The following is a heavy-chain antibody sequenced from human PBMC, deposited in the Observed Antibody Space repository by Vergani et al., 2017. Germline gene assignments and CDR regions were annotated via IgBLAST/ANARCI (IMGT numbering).Heavy chain of an antibody. V-gene: IGHV1-46*01. J-gene: IGHJ4*02. CDR3: AKDSREYCSGGSCSGFDY. D-gene: IGHD2-15*01. Sequence: QVQLVQSGAEVKKPGASVKVSCKASGYTFTSYYMHWVRQAPGQGLEWMGIINPSGGSTSYAQKFQGRVTMTRDTSTSTVYMELNSMRAEDTAVYYCAKDSREYCSGGSCSGFDYWGQGTLVTVSS. CDR1: GYTFTSYY. CDR2: INPSGGST.